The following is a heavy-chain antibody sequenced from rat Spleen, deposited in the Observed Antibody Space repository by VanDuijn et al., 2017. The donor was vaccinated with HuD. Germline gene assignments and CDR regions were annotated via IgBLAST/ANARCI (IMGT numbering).Heavy chain of an antibody. V-gene: IGHV5-29*01. CDR1: GFTFSTYG. D-gene: IGHD1-4*01. J-gene: IGHJ3*01. Sequence: EVRLVESGGGLVQPGRSLKLSCAASGFTFSTYGMAWVRQAPTKGLEWVATISYDGSSTYYRDSVKGRFTISRDNAKSTLYLQMDSLRSEDTATDYCGRHDPGWGHWFVYWGQGILVTVSS. CDR3: GRHDPGWGHWFVY. CDR2: ISYDGSST.